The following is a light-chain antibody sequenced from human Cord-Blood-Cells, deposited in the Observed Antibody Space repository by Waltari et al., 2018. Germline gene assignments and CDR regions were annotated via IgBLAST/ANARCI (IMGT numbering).Light chain of an antibody. J-gene: IGLJ2*01. CDR2: DVS. CDR3: CSYAGSYTRV. CDR1: SSDVGGYNY. Sequence: QSALTQPRSVSWSPGQSVTISCTGTSSDVGGYNYVSWYQQHPGKAPKLMIYDVSKRPSGVPDRFSGSKSGNTASLTISGLQAEDEADYYCCSYAGSYTRVFGGGTKLTVL. V-gene: IGLV2-11*01.